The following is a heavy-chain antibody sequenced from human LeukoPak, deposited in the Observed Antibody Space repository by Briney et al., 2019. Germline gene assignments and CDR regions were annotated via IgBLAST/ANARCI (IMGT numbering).Heavy chain of an antibody. V-gene: IGHV4-59*11. Sequence: QPSETLSLTCSVSGGSISGHYWTWIRQPPGKGLEWIGQIHYTGKPDYNPSLKSRITISVDTSKNQVSLQVSSVTAADSAIYYCARFGVDYDMDVWGHGTTVTV. J-gene: IGHJ6*02. CDR3: ARFGVDYDMDV. CDR1: GGSISGHY. D-gene: IGHD3-16*01. CDR2: IHYTGKP.